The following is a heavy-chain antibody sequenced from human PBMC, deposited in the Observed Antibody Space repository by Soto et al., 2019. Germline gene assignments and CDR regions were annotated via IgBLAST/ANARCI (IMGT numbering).Heavy chain of an antibody. CDR2: IYYSGST. CDR3: ARSVFP. CDR1: GGSISSGGYY. Sequence: QVQLQESGPGLVKPSQTLSLTCTVSGGSISSGGYYWNWIRQHPGKGLEWIGYIYYSGSTYYNPSPXSXXTRSVDTSKNQFSLKLNSVTAADTAVYYCARSVFPWGQGTLVTVSS. J-gene: IGHJ5*02. V-gene: IGHV4-31*03.